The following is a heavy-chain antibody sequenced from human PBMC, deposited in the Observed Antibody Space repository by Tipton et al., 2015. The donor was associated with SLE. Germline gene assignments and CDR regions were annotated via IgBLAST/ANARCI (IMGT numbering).Heavy chain of an antibody. D-gene: IGHD3-3*02. Sequence: TLSLTCAVYGGFITSSSYYWAWIRQPPGKGVEWIGYIYTSGYINYNPSLKSRVTISLDTSKNQFSLKLRSVTAADTAVYYCARHFDRRYFDLWGQGTPVTVSS. CDR2: IYTSGYI. CDR3: ARHFDRRYFDL. J-gene: IGHJ4*02. CDR1: GGFITSSSYY. V-gene: IGHV4-61*05.